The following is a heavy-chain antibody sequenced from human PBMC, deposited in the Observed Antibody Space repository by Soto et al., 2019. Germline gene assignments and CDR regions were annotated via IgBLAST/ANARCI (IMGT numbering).Heavy chain of an antibody. CDR1: GGSSSGYY. CDR3: ARLRRGDSYGPGYHYHGMDV. Sequence: PSETLSLTCAVYGGSSSGYYWNWIRQSPGKGLEWIGEINHSGSTNYNPSLKSRATISVDTSKNQFSLKLTSVTAADTAMYYCARLRRGDSYGPGYHYHGMDVWGQGTTVTVSS. CDR2: INHSGST. J-gene: IGHJ6*02. D-gene: IGHD5-18*01. V-gene: IGHV4-34*01.